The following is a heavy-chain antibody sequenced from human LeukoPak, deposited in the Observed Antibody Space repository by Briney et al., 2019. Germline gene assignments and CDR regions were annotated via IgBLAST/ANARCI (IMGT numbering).Heavy chain of an antibody. V-gene: IGHV4-59*01. J-gene: IGHJ4*02. CDR1: GGSISSYY. CDR3: ARVNYDSSGYPFDY. Sequence: SETLSLTCTISGGSISSYYWSWIRQPPGKGLEWIGYIYYTGSTNHNPSLKSRVTISVDTSKNQFSLKLSSVTAADTAVYYCARVNYDSSGYPFDYWGQGTLVTVSS. D-gene: IGHD3-22*01. CDR2: IYYTGST.